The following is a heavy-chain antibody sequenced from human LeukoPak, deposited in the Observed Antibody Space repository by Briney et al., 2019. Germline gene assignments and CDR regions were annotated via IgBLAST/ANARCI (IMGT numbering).Heavy chain of an antibody. CDR2: ISGSAIS. CDR3: ATDKGYHYY. CDR1: GGSISNYY. V-gene: IGHV4-59*01. D-gene: IGHD5-12*01. J-gene: IGHJ4*02. Sequence: SETLSLTCTVSGGSISNYYWTWIRQPPGKGLEWVGHISGSAISNYNPSLKSHLNISGDTSKNQVSLNLGSVTAADTAMYYCATDKGYHYYWGQGTLVTVSS.